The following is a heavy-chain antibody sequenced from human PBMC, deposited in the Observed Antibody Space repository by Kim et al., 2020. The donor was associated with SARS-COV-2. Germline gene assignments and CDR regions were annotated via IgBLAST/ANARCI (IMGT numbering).Heavy chain of an antibody. CDR3: ARDSPYCSGGSCYPPNYGMDV. D-gene: IGHD2-15*01. J-gene: IGHJ6*02. Sequence: ASVKVSCKASGYTFTSYGISWVRQAPGQGLEWMGWISAYNGNTNYAQKLQGRVTMTTDTSTSTAYMELRSLRSDDTAVYYCARDSPYCSGGSCYPPNYGMDVWGQGTTVTVSS. CDR2: ISAYNGNT. V-gene: IGHV1-18*01. CDR1: GYTFTSYG.